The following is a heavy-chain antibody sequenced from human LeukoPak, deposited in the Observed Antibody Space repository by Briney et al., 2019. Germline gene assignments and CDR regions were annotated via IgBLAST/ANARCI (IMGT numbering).Heavy chain of an antibody. CDR1: GGSISSSSYY. Sequence: PSETLSLTCTVSGGSISSSSYYWGWIRQPPGKGLEWIGSIYYSGSTYYNPSLKSRVTISVDTSKNQFSLKLSSVTAADTAVYYCASTIYGYSSSWYGGYNWFDPWGQGTLVTVSS. CDR2: IYYSGST. J-gene: IGHJ5*02. D-gene: IGHD6-13*01. CDR3: ASTIYGYSSSWYGGYNWFDP. V-gene: IGHV4-39*01.